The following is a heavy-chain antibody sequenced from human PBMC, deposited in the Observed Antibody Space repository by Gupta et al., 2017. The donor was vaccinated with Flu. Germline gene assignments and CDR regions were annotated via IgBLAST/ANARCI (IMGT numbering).Heavy chain of an antibody. Sequence: EVQLVESGGGLVKPGGSLRLSCVASGFTFSNAWMSWVRQAPGKGLEWVGRIKSKTDGGTTDYAAPVKGRFTISRDDSKNTLYLQMNSLKTEDTAVYYCMTLGLVGNLLNYYYGMDVWGQGTTVTVSS. CDR2: IKSKTDGGTT. J-gene: IGHJ6*02. V-gene: IGHV3-15*01. D-gene: IGHD6-19*01. CDR3: MTLGLVGNLLNYYYGMDV. CDR1: GFTFSNAW.